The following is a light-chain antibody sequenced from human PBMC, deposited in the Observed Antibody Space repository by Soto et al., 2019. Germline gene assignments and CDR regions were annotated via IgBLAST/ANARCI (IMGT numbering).Light chain of an antibody. CDR3: QQYSRLWS. CDR1: QGISNW. CDR2: GAS. V-gene: IGKV1-12*01. Sequence: DIQMTQSPSSVSASVGDRVTITCRASQGISNWLAWYQQKPGKAPKLLIYGASSLESGVPPRFSGDGSETDFTLTISSLQRDDFGTYYCQQYSRLWSFGQGTKVDIK. J-gene: IGKJ1*01.